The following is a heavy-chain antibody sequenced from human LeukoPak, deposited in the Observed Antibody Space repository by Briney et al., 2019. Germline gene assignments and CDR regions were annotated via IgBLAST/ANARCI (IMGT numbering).Heavy chain of an antibody. CDR1: GFTFSNYW. D-gene: IGHD1-26*01. CDR3: AKSGASPLYHMDV. V-gene: IGHV3-7*03. CDR2: IKQDGSEK. Sequence: GGSLRLSCAASGFTFSNYWMSWVRQAPGKGLEWVANIKQDGSEKYYVDSVKGRFTISRDNAKNSLYLQMSSLRVDDTAIYYCAKSGASPLYHMDVWGKGATVTISS. J-gene: IGHJ6*03.